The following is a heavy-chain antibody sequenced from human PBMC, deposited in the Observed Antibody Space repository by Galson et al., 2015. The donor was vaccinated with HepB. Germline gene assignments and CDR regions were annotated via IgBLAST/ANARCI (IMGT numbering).Heavy chain of an antibody. CDR2: INTNTGNP. V-gene: IGHV7-4-1*02. CDR3: AIRYSSSWYASLDTYYFDY. J-gene: IGHJ4*02. D-gene: IGHD6-13*01. Sequence: SVKVSCKASGYTFTSYAMNWVRQAPGQGLEWMGWINTNTGNPTYAQGFTGRFVFSLDTSVSTAYLQISSLKAEDTAVYYCAIRYSSSWYASLDTYYFDYWGQGTLVTVSS. CDR1: GYTFTSYA.